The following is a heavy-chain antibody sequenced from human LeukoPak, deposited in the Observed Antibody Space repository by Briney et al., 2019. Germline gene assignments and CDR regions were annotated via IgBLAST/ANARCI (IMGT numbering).Heavy chain of an antibody. D-gene: IGHD1-26*01. Sequence: SETLSLTCTVSGGSVSSDNYYWSWIRQPPGRGLEWIGYIYYSGSTNYNPSLKSRVTISVDTSKNQFSLKLSSVTAADTAVYYCARVGAMRRRYDYWGQGTLVTVSS. CDR1: GGSVSSDNYY. J-gene: IGHJ4*02. CDR3: ARVGAMRRRYDY. V-gene: IGHV4-61*01. CDR2: IYYSGST.